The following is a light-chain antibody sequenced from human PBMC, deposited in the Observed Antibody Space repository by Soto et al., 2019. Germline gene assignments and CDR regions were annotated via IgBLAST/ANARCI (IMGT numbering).Light chain of an antibody. CDR1: GSNIGNNY. J-gene: IGLJ2*01. CDR3: GTWDSSLSAVV. Sequence: SVLTQPPSVSAAPGQKVTISCSGSGSNIGNNYVSWYQQFPGTAPKLLIYDNNKRPSGIPDRFSGSKSGTSATLGITGLQTGDEADYYCGTWDSSLSAVVFGGGTQLTVL. CDR2: DNN. V-gene: IGLV1-51*01.